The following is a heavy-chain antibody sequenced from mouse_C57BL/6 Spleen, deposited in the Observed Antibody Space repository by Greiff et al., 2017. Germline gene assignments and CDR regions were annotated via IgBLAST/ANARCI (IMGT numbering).Heavy chain of an antibody. CDR3: ARERTYYGSRGWYFDV. Sequence: EVKLQESGPGLAKPSQTLSLTCSVTGYSITSDYWNWIRKFPGNKLEYMGYISYSGSTYYNPSLKSRISITRDTSKNQYYLQLNSVTTEDTATYYCARERTYYGSRGWYFDVWGTGTTVTVSS. V-gene: IGHV3-8*01. CDR1: GYSITSDY. J-gene: IGHJ1*03. D-gene: IGHD1-1*01. CDR2: ISYSGST.